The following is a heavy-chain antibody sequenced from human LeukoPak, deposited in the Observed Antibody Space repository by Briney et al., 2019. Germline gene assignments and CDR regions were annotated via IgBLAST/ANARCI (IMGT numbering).Heavy chain of an antibody. CDR2: MKPNSGNT. Sequence: ASVKVSCKASGYSFTNYDINWVRQATGQGLEWMGYMKPNSGNTGYAQKFQGRVTMTRDTSISTAYMELSSLTSEDTAVYYCATELRWKDHWGQGTLVTVSS. J-gene: IGHJ4*02. CDR1: GYSFTNYD. D-gene: IGHD4-23*01. CDR3: ATELRWKDH. V-gene: IGHV1-8*01.